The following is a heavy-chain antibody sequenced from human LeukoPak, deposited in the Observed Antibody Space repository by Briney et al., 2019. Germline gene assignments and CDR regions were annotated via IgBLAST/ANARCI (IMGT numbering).Heavy chain of an antibody. D-gene: IGHD2-15*01. CDR1: GYTFTSYY. Sequence: ASVKVSCKASGYTFTSYYMHWVRQAPGQGLEWMGIINPSGGSTSYAQKFQGRVTMTRDMSTSTVYMELSSLRSEDTAVYYCARGGGYCSGGSCSYNWFDPWGQGTLVTVSS. CDR2: INPSGGST. CDR3: ARGGGYCSGGSCSYNWFDP. J-gene: IGHJ5*02. V-gene: IGHV1-46*01.